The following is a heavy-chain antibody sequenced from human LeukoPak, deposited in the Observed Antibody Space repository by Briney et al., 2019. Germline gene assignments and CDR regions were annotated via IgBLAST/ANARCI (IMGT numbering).Heavy chain of an antibody. J-gene: IGHJ4*02. Sequence: GASVKVSCKASGYTFTSYDINWVRQATGQGLEWMGWMNPNSGNTGYAQKFQGRVTMTRNTSISTAYMELSSLRAEDTAVYYCAKDDLVSFYYDSSSSLETDYWGQGTLVTVSS. CDR3: AKDDLVSFYYDSSSSLETDY. V-gene: IGHV1-8*01. CDR1: GYTFTSYD. CDR2: MNPNSGNT. D-gene: IGHD3-22*01.